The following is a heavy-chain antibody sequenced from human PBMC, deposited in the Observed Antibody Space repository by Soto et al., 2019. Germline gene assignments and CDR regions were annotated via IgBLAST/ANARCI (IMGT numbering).Heavy chain of an antibody. J-gene: IGHJ4*02. CDR1: GFTFGSYA. CDR2: ISGSGGST. Sequence: GGSLRLSCAASGFTFGSYAMSWVRQAPGKGLEWVSAISGSGGSTYYADSVKGRFTISRDNSKNTLYLQMNSLRAEDTAVYYCAKDLVRFGNRIDYWSQGTLVTVSS. CDR3: AKDLVRFGNRIDY. D-gene: IGHD3-10*01. V-gene: IGHV3-23*01.